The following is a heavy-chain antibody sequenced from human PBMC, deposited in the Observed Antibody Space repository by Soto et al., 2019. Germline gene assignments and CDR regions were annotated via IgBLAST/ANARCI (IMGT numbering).Heavy chain of an antibody. J-gene: IGHJ4*02. CDR2: IVPIFHTT. V-gene: IGHV1-69*12. D-gene: IGHD4-17*01. CDR1: GGPFSSHT. Sequence: QVQLVQSGAEVKEPGSSVKVSCKASGGPFSSHTITWVRQAPGQGLEWMGGIVPIFHTTKYPQKFQGRVTITAVASTNTAYMELSSLRSEDTAIFYCVTGPVTTYFDYWGQGTLVTVSS. CDR3: VTGPVTTYFDY.